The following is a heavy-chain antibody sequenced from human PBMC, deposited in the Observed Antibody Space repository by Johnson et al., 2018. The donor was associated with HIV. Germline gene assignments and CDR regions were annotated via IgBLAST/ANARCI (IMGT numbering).Heavy chain of an antibody. CDR3: ATIAAHGAAFDI. CDR1: GFAFRTYW. V-gene: IGHV3-74*03. J-gene: IGHJ3*02. CDR2: IYNDGSRT. D-gene: IGHD6-25*01. Sequence: VQLVESGGGLVQPGGSLRLSCAASGFAFRTYWMVWVRQVPGKRPVWVARIYNDGSRTTYADSVRGRFTISRDNSKNTLYLQMNSLRPEDTAAYYCATIAAHGAAFDIWGQGTVVTVSS.